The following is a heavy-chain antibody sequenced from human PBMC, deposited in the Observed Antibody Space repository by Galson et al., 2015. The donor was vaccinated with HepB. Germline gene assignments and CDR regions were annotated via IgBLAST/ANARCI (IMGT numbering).Heavy chain of an antibody. V-gene: IGHV3-30*18. Sequence: SLRLSCAASGFTFSNYGMHWVRQAPGKGLEWVAVISFDGSNKYYADSVKGRFTISRDNSKNTLSVQMNSLRAEDTAVYFCAKEWGKYSSSWYGIDYWGQGTLVTVSS. CDR3: AKEWGKYSSSWYGIDY. D-gene: IGHD6-13*01. CDR1: GFTFSNYG. CDR2: ISFDGSNK. J-gene: IGHJ4*02.